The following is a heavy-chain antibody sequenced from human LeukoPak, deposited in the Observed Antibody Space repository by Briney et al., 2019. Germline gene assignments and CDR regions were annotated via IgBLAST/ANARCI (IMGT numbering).Heavy chain of an antibody. CDR2: INPNSGGT. CDR3: ALLGGITMVRGVIFDY. Sequence: ASVKVSCKASGYTFTGYYMHWVRQARGQGLEWMGWINPNSGGTNYAQKFQGRVTMTRDTSISTAYMELSRLRSDDTAVYYCALLGGITMVRGVIFDYWGQGTLVTVSS. CDR1: GYTFTGYY. V-gene: IGHV1-2*02. D-gene: IGHD3-10*01. J-gene: IGHJ4*02.